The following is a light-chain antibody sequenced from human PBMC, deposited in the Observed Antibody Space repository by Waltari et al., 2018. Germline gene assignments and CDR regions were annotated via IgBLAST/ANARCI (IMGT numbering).Light chain of an antibody. CDR2: DSS. CDR3: QVWDSSSDNVV. J-gene: IGLJ2*01. CDR1: NIARNP. Sequence: SYVLTQPPSVSVAPGKTARITCGGNNIARNPVHWYQQKPGQAPVLVVYDSSDRPSGIPERFSGSNCGNTATLNISRVEAGEEADYYCQVWDSSSDNVVFGGGTKLTVL. V-gene: IGLV3-21*03.